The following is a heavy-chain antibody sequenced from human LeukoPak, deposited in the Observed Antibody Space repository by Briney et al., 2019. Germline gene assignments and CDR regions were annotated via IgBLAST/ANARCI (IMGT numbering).Heavy chain of an antibody. V-gene: IGHV3-21*01. D-gene: IGHD3-22*01. J-gene: IGHJ4*02. CDR2: ISSSSSYI. Sequence: GGSLRLSCAASGFTFSSYSMNWVRQAPGKGLEWVSSISSSSSYIYYADSVKGRFTISRDNAKNSLYLQMNSLRAEDTAVYYCARVDSSGYYVYFDYWGQGTLVTVSS. CDR1: GFTFSSYS. CDR3: ARVDSSGYYVYFDY.